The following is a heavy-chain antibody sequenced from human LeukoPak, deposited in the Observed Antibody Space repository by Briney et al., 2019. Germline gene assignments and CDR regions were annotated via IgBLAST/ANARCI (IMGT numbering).Heavy chain of an antibody. J-gene: IGHJ4*02. CDR3: ARAPSGYSYGDY. Sequence: ASVKVSCKASGGTFSSYAISWVRQAPGQGGEWMGGIIPIFGIANYAQKFQGRVTITSDKSTSTAHMELSSLRSEDTAVYYCARAPSGYSYGDYWGQGTLATVSS. D-gene: IGHD5-18*01. V-gene: IGHV1-69*10. CDR2: IIPIFGIA. CDR1: GGTFSSYA.